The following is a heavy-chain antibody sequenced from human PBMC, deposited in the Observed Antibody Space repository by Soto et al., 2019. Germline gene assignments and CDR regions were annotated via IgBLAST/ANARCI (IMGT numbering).Heavy chain of an antibody. D-gene: IGHD6-19*01. CDR3: ATSQPPAVAGDFDY. CDR2: IFYSGST. CDR1: GGSISSSGYY. V-gene: IGHV4-39*01. J-gene: IGHJ4*02. Sequence: SETRSRTWTVSGGSISSSGYYWVGIRQPPGKGLEWIGSIFYSGSTYHNPSLKSRVTISVDTSKNQFSLKLSSVTAADTAVYYCATSQPPAVAGDFDYWGQGTLVTVSS.